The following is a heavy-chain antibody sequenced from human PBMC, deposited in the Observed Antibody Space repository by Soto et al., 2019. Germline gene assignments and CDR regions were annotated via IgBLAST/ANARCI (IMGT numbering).Heavy chain of an antibody. D-gene: IGHD4-17*01. V-gene: IGHV3-30*03. J-gene: IGHJ3*02. Sequence: GGSLRLSCAASGFTFSSYGMHWVRQAPGKGLEWVAVISYDGSNKYYADSVKGRFTISRDNSKNTLYLQMNSLRAEDTAVYYCARDNGELEDAFDIWGQGTMVTVSS. CDR1: GFTFSSYG. CDR2: ISYDGSNK. CDR3: ARDNGELEDAFDI.